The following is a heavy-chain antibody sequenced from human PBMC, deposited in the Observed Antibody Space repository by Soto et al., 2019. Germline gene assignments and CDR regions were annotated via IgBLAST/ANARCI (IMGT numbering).Heavy chain of an antibody. Sequence: PGESLKISCKGSGYSFTSYWIGWVRQMPGKGLEWMGIIYPVDSDTRYSPSFQGQVTISADKSISTAYLQWSSLKASDTAMYYCAILRGETTVTTPGGGWLDPWGQGTMVAVSS. J-gene: IGHJ5*02. CDR3: AILRGETTVTTPGGGWLDP. V-gene: IGHV5-51*01. CDR1: GYSFTSYW. CDR2: IYPVDSDT. D-gene: IGHD4-17*01.